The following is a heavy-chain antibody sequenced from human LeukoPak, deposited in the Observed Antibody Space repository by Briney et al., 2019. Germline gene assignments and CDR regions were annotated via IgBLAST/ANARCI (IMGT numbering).Heavy chain of an antibody. CDR2: IIPIFGIA. D-gene: IGHD1-26*01. CDR3: ARDDSGSYYGDY. CDR1: GGTFSSYA. J-gene: IGHJ4*02. V-gene: IGHV1-69*04. Sequence: SVKVSCKASGGTFSSYAISWVRQAPGQGLEWMGRIIPIFGIANYAQKFQGRVTTTADKSTSTAYMELSSLRSEDTAVYYCARDDSGSYYGDYWGQGTLVTVSS.